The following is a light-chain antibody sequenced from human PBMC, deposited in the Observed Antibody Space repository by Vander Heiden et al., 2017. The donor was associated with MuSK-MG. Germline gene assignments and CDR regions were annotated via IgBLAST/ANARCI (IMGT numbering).Light chain of an antibody. Sequence: QSVLTQPPSMSGAPGQRVTISFTGSSSNIGAGYDVHWYQQLPGTAPKLLIYGNSNRPSGVPDRFSGSKSGTSASLAITGLQAEDEADYYCQSYDSSLSGVVFGGGTKLTVL. CDR2: GNS. J-gene: IGLJ2*01. V-gene: IGLV1-40*01. CDR1: SSNIGAGYD. CDR3: QSYDSSLSGVV.